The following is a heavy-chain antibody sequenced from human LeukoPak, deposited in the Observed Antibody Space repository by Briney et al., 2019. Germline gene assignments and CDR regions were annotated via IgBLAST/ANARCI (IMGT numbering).Heavy chain of an antibody. D-gene: IGHD3-9*01. CDR3: AKGLRYFDWPFDY. Sequence: GGSLRLSCAASGFTFSSYGMHWVRQAPGKGLEWVAVISYDGSNKYYADSVKGRFTISRDNSKNTLYLQMSSLRAEDTAVYYCAKGLRYFDWPFDYWGQGTLVTVSS. CDR1: GFTFSSYG. J-gene: IGHJ4*02. V-gene: IGHV3-30*18. CDR2: ISYDGSNK.